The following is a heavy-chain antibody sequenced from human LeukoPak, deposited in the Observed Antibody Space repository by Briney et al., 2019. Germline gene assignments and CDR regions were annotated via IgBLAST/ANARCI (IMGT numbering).Heavy chain of an antibody. Sequence: ASVKDSCKASGGTFSSYAISWVRQAPGQGLEWMGGIIPIFGTANYAQKFQGRVTITADESTSTAYMELSSLRSEDTAVYYCASLGTSSSWSDWGQGTLVTVSS. CDR2: IIPIFGTA. D-gene: IGHD6-13*01. CDR1: GGTFSSYA. V-gene: IGHV1-69*01. CDR3: ASLGTSSSWSD. J-gene: IGHJ4*02.